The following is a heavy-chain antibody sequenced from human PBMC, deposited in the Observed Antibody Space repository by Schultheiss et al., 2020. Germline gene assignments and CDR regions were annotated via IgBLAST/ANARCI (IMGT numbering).Heavy chain of an antibody. V-gene: IGHV4-31*03. CDR1: GGSISSSSYY. CDR2: IYYSGST. D-gene: IGHD2-15*01. Sequence: SETLSLTCTVSGGSISSSSYYWGWIRQPPGKGLEWIGYIYYSGSTYYNPSLKSRVTISVDTSKNQFSLKLSSVTAADTAVYYCARDTPLYGMDVWGQGTTVTVSS. CDR3: ARDTPLYGMDV. J-gene: IGHJ6*02.